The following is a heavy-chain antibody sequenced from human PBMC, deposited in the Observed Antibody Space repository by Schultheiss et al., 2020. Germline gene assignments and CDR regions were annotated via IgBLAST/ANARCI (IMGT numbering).Heavy chain of an antibody. CDR3: ARDRGDGSHYYYGMDV. V-gene: IGHV3-23*01. CDR1: GFTFSSYA. CDR2: ISGSGGST. J-gene: IGHJ6*02. Sequence: GGSLRLSCAASGFTFSSYAMSWVRQAPGKGLEWVSAISGSGGSTYYADSVKGRFTISRDNSKNTLYVQMNSLRAEDTAVYYCARDRGDGSHYYYGMDVWGQGTTVTVSS. D-gene: IGHD6-25*01.